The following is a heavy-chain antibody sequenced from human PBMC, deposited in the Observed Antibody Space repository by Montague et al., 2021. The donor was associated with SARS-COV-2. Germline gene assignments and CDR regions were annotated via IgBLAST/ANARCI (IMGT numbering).Heavy chain of an antibody. D-gene: IGHD3-16*01. CDR3: ARAPVWGVYGMDA. J-gene: IGHJ6*02. CDR2: IGTAGDT. Sequence: SLRLSCAASGFTFSSYDMHWVRQAPGKGLEWVSAIGTAGDTYYPGSVKGRFTITRENAKNSLYLQMNSLGAGDTAVYYCARAPVWGVYGMDAWGQGTTVTASS. CDR1: GFTFSSYD. V-gene: IGHV3-13*04.